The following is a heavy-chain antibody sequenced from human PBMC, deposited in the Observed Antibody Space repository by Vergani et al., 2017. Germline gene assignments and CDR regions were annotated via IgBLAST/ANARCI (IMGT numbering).Heavy chain of an antibody. V-gene: IGHV3-33*01. CDR2: IWYDGSNK. Sequence: QVQLVESGGGVVQPGRSLRLSCAASGFTFSSYGMHWVRQAPGKGLEWVAVIWYDGSNKYYADSVKGRFTISRDNSKNTLYLQMNSLRAEDTAVYYCARDPGGTADPDELYCTNGVCYTPGDYWGQGTLVTVSS. D-gene: IGHD2-8*01. CDR1: GFTFSSYG. J-gene: IGHJ4*02. CDR3: ARDPGGTADPDELYCTNGVCYTPGDY.